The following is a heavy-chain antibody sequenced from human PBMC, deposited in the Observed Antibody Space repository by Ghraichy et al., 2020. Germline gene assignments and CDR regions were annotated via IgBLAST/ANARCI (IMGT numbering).Heavy chain of an antibody. CDR1: GFTFSSYA. CDR2: ISGSGGST. Sequence: GGSLRLSCAASGFTFSSYAMSWVRQAPGKGLEWVSAISGSGGSTYYADSVKGRFTISRDNSKNTLYLQMNSLRAEDTAVYYCAKDLWATTIVVVIHDAFDIWGQGTMVTVSS. CDR3: AKDLWATTIVVVIHDAFDI. V-gene: IGHV3-23*01. D-gene: IGHD3-22*01. J-gene: IGHJ3*02.